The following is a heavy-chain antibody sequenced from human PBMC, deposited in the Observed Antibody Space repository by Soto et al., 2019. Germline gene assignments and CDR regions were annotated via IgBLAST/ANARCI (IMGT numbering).Heavy chain of an antibody. CDR2: RSYDGSNK. D-gene: IGHD2-2*01. CDR3: ARDLYCSSTSCPLGYFDY. Sequence: QVQLVESGGGVVQPGRSLRLSCAAAGFTFSSYAMLWVRQAPGKGLEWVAVRSYDGSNKYYADSVKGRFTISRDNSKNSLYLQINSLRAEDTDVYYCARDLYCSSTSCPLGYFDYWGQGTLVTVSS. CDR1: GFTFSSYA. V-gene: IGHV3-30-3*01. J-gene: IGHJ4*02.